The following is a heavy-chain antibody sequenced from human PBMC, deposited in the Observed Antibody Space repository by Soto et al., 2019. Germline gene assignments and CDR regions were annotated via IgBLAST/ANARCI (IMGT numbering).Heavy chain of an antibody. CDR2: IYHSGST. V-gene: IGHV4-30-2*01. Sequence: QLQLQESGSGLVKPSQTLSLTCAVSGGSISSGGYSWSWIRQPPGKGLEWIGYIYHSGSTYYNPSLKLRVTMSVDRSKNQFSLKLSSVTAADTAVYYCARVWPRNYDYGDYGWYFDLWGRGTLVTVSS. J-gene: IGHJ2*01. D-gene: IGHD4-17*01. CDR1: GGSISSGGYS. CDR3: ARVWPRNYDYGDYGWYFDL.